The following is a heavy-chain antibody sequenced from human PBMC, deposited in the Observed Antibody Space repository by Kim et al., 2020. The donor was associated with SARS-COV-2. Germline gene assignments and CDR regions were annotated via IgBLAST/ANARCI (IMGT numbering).Heavy chain of an antibody. J-gene: IGHJ4*02. CDR3: AASTYYYDSSGYYYFDY. D-gene: IGHD3-22*01. V-gene: IGHV4-39*01. Sequence: LKRRVTISVDTSKNQFSLKLSSVTAADTAVYYCAASTYYYDSSGYYYFDYWGQGTLVTVSS.